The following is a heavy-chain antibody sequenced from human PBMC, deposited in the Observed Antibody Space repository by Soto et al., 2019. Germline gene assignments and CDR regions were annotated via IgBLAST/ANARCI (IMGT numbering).Heavy chain of an antibody. V-gene: IGHV3-11*01. D-gene: IGHD3-9*01. CDR3: ARDHLTTAQNYYYYYYMDV. J-gene: IGHJ6*03. Sequence: LRLSCAASGFTFSSYAMSWVRQAPGKGLEWVSYISSSGSTIYYADSVKGRFTISRDNAKNSLYLQMNSLRAEDTAVYYCARDHLTTAQNYYYYYYMDVWGKGTTVTVSS. CDR2: ISSSGSTI. CDR1: GFTFSSYA.